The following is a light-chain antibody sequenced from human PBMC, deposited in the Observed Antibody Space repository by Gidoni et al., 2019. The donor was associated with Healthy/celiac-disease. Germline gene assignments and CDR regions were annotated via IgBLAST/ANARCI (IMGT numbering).Light chain of an antibody. J-gene: IGKJ1*01. CDR2: KAS. Sequence: DIQMTQSPSTLSASVGDRVTITCRASQSISSWLAWYQQKPGKAPKLLIYKASSSESGVPSRFSGSGSGTEFTLTISSLQPDDFATYYCQQYRTFGQGTKVEIK. CDR3: QQYRT. V-gene: IGKV1-5*03. CDR1: QSISSW.